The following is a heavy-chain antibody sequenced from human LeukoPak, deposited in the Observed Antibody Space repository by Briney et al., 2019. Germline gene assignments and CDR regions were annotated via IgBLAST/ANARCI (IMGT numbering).Heavy chain of an antibody. V-gene: IGHV4-59*01. CDR2: IYYSGST. Sequence: PSETLSLTCTVSGGSISSYYWSWIRQPPGKGLEWIGYIYYSGSTNYNPSLKSRVTISVDTSKNQFSLKLSSVTAADTAVYYCARGGPNWVEIDYWGQGTLVTVSS. CDR3: ARGGPNWVEIDY. D-gene: IGHD7-27*01. J-gene: IGHJ4*02. CDR1: GGSISSYY.